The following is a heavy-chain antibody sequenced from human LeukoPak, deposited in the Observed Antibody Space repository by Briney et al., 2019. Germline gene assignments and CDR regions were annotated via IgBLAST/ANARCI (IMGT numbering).Heavy chain of an antibody. CDR3: ARAYTPFYCSGGSCSAYYFDY. V-gene: IGHV4-34*01. CDR2: INHSGST. D-gene: IGHD2-15*01. CDR1: GGSFSGYY. Sequence: SETLSLTCAVYGGSFSGYYWSWIRQPPGKGLEWIGEINHSGSTNYNPSLKSRVTISVGTSKNQFSLKLSSVTAADTAVYYCARAYTPFYCSGGSCSAYYFDYWGQGTLVTVSS. J-gene: IGHJ4*02.